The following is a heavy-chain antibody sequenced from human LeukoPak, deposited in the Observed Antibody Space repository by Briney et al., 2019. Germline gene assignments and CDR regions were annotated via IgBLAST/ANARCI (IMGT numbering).Heavy chain of an antibody. D-gene: IGHD1-26*01. CDR2: ISSSSSYI. CDR3: ARDTALSTQYSGSYYYYGMDV. Sequence: NPGGSLRLSCAASGFTFSSYSMNWVRQAPGKGLEWVSSISSSSSYIYYADSVKGRFTISRDNAKNSLYLQMNSLRAEDTAVYYCARDTALSTQYSGSYYYYGMDVWGKGTTVTVSS. J-gene: IGHJ6*04. CDR1: GFTFSSYS. V-gene: IGHV3-21*01.